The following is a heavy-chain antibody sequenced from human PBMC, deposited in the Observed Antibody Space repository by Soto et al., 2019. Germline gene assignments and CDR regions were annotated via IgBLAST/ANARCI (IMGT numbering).Heavy chain of an antibody. CDR1: GFTFSNAW. V-gene: IGHV3-15*01. CDR2: IKSKTNGGTT. CDR3: STDDHINRD. Sequence: EVQLVESGGGLVQAGESLRVSCAASGFTFSNAWMSWVRQAPGKGLEWVGRIKSKTNGGTTDYAAPVKGRFSISRDDAKNTLYLQMNSLKTEDTAVYYFSTDDHINRDLGQGTLVTVSS. J-gene: IGHJ4*02.